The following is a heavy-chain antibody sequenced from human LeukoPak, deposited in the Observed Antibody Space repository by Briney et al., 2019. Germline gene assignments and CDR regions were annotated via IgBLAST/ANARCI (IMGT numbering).Heavy chain of an antibody. D-gene: IGHD4-17*01. CDR3: AKDPYGDYVSGNWFDP. V-gene: IGHV3-30*18. CDR2: VSYDGSNK. Sequence: GGSLRLSCAASGFTFSSYGMHWVRQAPGKGLEWVAVVSYDGSNKYYADSVKGRFTISRDNSKNTLYLQMNSLRAEDTAVYYCAKDPYGDYVSGNWFDPWGQGTLVTVSS. J-gene: IGHJ5*02. CDR1: GFTFSSYG.